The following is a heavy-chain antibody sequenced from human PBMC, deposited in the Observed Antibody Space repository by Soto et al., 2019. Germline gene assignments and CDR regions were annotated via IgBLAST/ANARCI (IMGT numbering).Heavy chain of an antibody. J-gene: IGHJ4*02. Sequence: LSLTCSVSGVSISSYFWSWIRQAPGGGLEWIGYTYHRGSTNYSPSLKSRVAISLDTSENQFSLKVNSVTAADTAVYYCARIGGYHGPLDYWGQGTPVTVSS. V-gene: IGHV4-59*01. CDR2: TYHRGST. CDR3: ARIGGYHGPLDY. D-gene: IGHD6-25*01. CDR1: GVSISSYF.